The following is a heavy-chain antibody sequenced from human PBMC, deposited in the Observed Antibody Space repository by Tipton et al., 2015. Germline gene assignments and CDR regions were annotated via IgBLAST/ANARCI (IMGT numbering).Heavy chain of an antibody. D-gene: IGHD6-19*01. Sequence: GLVKPSETLSLSCSVTGVSVSSGGYYWSWIRQPPGKGLEWIGHIYYSGNTNYNPSLKSRVSISVDTSKTQFSLRLTSVTAADTAVYYCSRDRVAGNTGHAFDVWGQGTMVPVSS. CDR2: IYYSGNT. CDR3: SRDRVAGNTGHAFDV. V-gene: IGHV4-61*08. CDR1: GVSVSSGGYY. J-gene: IGHJ3*01.